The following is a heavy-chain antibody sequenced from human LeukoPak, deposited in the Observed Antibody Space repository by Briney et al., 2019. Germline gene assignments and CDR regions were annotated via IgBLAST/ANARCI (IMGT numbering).Heavy chain of an antibody. CDR2: INWDGEAT. Sequence: GRSLRLSCAASGVTISDHGMSWVRQVPGKGLEWVSGINWDGEATGYADSVKGRFTISRDNAKKSLYLEMNSLRDDDTALYYCARDLSSSWYSLAYWGQGTLVTVSS. CDR1: GVTISDHG. D-gene: IGHD6-13*01. V-gene: IGHV3-20*04. CDR3: ARDLSSSWYSLAY. J-gene: IGHJ4*02.